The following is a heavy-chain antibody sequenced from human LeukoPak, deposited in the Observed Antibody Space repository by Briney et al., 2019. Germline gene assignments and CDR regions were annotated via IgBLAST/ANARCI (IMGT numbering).Heavy chain of an antibody. CDR2: TYYRSKWYT. Sequence: SQTLSLTCDISGDSVSSNSAAWHWIRQSPSRGLEWLGRTYYRSKWYTDFAGSVKSRMTINSDTSKNQFSLQLNSVTPEDTAVYYCARDQLGFDPWGQGILVTVSS. CDR1: GDSVSSNSAA. V-gene: IGHV6-1*01. D-gene: IGHD6-13*01. J-gene: IGHJ5*02. CDR3: ARDQLGFDP.